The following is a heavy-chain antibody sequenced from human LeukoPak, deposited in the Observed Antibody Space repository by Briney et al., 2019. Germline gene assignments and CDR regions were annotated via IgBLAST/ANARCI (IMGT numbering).Heavy chain of an antibody. CDR1: GFTFSTYN. CDR2: ISTSNNYI. V-gene: IGHV3-21*01. Sequence: GGSLRLSCAASGFTFSTYNVNWVRQAPGKGLEWVSSISTSNNYIYYPDSVKGRFTISRDNAKNSLYLQMNSLRAEDTAVYYCARDASATMVRGVIDYWGQGTLVTVSS. J-gene: IGHJ4*02. D-gene: IGHD3-10*01. CDR3: ARDASATMVRGVIDY.